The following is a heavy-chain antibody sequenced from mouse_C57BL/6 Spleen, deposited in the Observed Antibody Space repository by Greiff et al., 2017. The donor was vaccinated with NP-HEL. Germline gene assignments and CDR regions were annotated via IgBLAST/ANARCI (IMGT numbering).Heavy chain of an antibody. CDR2: ISDGGSYT. CDR1: GFTFSSYA. V-gene: IGHV5-4*03. D-gene: IGHD2-1*01. J-gene: IGHJ2*01. Sequence: EVKLVESGGGLVKPGGSLKLSCAASGFTFSSYAMSWVRQTPEKRLEWVATISDGGSYTYYPDNVKGRFTISRDNAKNNLYLQMSHLKSEDTAMYYCARGDGNYGYWGQGTTRTVSS. CDR3: ARGDGNYGY.